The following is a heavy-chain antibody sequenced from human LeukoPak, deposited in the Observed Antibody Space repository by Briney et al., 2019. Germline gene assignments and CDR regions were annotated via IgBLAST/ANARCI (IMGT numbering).Heavy chain of an antibody. Sequence: SETLSLTCSVSGGSIHTYYWTWIRQPPGKGLGWIGNVYYSGTTYYNPSLKSRLTISVDTSKNQFSLKLNSVTAADTVVYFCARDCGGDSYLGAFDIWGQGTVVTVSS. J-gene: IGHJ3*02. CDR1: GGSIHTYY. CDR3: ARDCGGDSYLGAFDI. D-gene: IGHD2-21*02. CDR2: VYYSGTT. V-gene: IGHV4-59*13.